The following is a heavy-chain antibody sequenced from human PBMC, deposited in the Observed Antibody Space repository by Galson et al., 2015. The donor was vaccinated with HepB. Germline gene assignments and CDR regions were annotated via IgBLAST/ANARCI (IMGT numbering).Heavy chain of an antibody. CDR2: INPNSGDS. J-gene: IGHJ6*03. CDR3: ARAYCSPNTCYFYMDV. CDR1: GYSFTDYY. V-gene: IGHV1-2*02. D-gene: IGHD2-2*01. Sequence: SVKVSCKASGYSFTDYYMHWVRQAPGQGLEWMGWINPNSGDSNYAQEFQGRVTMTRDTSISTAYMELSRLTSDDAAVYYCARAYCSPNTCYFYMDVWGRGTTVAVSS.